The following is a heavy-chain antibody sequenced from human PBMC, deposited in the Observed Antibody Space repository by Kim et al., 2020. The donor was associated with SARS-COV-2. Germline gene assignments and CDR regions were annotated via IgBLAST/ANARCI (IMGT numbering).Heavy chain of an antibody. CDR2: ISGDGGST. CDR1: GFTFDDYA. J-gene: IGHJ2*01. Sequence: GGSLRLSCAASGFTFDDYAIHWVREAPGKGLEWVSLISGDGGSTYYADSVKGRFTISRDNSKNSLYLQMNSLRTEDTALYYCAKSDYSSLWYFDLWGRGTLVTVSS. D-gene: IGHD4-4*01. V-gene: IGHV3-43*02. CDR3: AKSDYSSLWYFDL.